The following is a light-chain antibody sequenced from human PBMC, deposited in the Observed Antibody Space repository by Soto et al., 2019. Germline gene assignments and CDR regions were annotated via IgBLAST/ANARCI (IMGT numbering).Light chain of an antibody. Sequence: EIVLTQSPGTLSLSPGERATLSCRASQSVSSSYLAWYQQKPGQAPRLLLYGASSRATGIPDRFSGSGSGTEFTLNISRLEPEDFAEYYCQQYGSSPDTFGQGTKLEIK. CDR3: QQYGSSPDT. V-gene: IGKV3-20*01. J-gene: IGKJ2*01. CDR2: GAS. CDR1: QSVSSSY.